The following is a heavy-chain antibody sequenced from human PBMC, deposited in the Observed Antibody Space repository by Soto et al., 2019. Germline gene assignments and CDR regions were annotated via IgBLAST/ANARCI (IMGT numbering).Heavy chain of an antibody. CDR2: IYWHDDK. Sequence: QITLKESGPALVKPTQTLTLTCTFSGFSLSNTGMTVGWNRQPPGKALEWLALIYWHDDKRYNPSLKNRLTIAKDTSKNQVVLTLTNVGPEDTATYYCARSRFEILTGPFDSWGQGTLVTVSS. D-gene: IGHD3-9*01. V-gene: IGHV2-5*01. CDR3: ARSRFEILTGPFDS. J-gene: IGHJ5*01. CDR1: GFSLSNTGMT.